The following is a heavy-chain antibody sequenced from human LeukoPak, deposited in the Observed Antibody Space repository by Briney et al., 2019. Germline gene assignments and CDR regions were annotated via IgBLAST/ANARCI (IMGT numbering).Heavy chain of an antibody. CDR3: ASPWDV. CDR1: GYTFTSFG. CDR2: NTAYNGNT. V-gene: IGHV1-18*01. Sequence: GASVKVSCKASGYTFTSFGISCVRHAPGQGLEWVGWNTAYNGNTNYAQKLQGRVTMTTDTSTSTAYMELTRLRSDDTAVYFCASPWDVWGKGTTVTVSS. J-gene: IGHJ6*04.